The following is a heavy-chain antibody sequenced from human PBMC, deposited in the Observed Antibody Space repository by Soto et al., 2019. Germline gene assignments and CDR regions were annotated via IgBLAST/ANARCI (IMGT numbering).Heavy chain of an antibody. Sequence: QVQLVQSGAEVKKPGASVRVSCKASGYTFTGYYIFWVRQAPGQGFEWMGWINPNSGDTDFAQKFQGRVTMTRETHISTGYMEVGRLTYDDTAVYYCARGVGSTSWSTYYYYGLDVWGQGTTVTVSS. V-gene: IGHV1-2*02. D-gene: IGHD6-13*01. CDR3: ARGVGSTSWSTYYYYGLDV. CDR2: INPNSGDT. J-gene: IGHJ6*02. CDR1: GYTFTGYY.